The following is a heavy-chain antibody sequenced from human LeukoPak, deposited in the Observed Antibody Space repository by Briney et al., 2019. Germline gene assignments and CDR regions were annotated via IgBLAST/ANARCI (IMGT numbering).Heavy chain of an antibody. CDR2: INHSGST. CDR3: ARGMYSFWFDP. D-gene: IGHD2-21*01. J-gene: IGHJ5*02. Sequence: PSETLSLTCAFYVGSFSGYYWSLIRRPPGKGLEWIGEINHSGSTNYNPSLKSRVTISVDTSKTQFSLKLSSVTAADTAVYYCARGMYSFWFDPWGQGTLATVSS. V-gene: IGHV4-34*01. CDR1: VGSFSGYY.